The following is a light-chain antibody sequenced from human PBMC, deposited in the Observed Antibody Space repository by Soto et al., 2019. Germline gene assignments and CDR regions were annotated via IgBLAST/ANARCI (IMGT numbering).Light chain of an antibody. CDR2: QDS. CDR3: QACDSSTEV. Sequence: SYELTQPPSVSVSPGQTASITCSGDKLGDKYACWYQQKPGQSPVLVIYQDSKRPSGIPERFSGSNSGNTATLTISGTQAMDEADYYCQACDSSTEVFGGGTKGTVL. CDR1: KLGDKY. J-gene: IGLJ2*01. V-gene: IGLV3-1*01.